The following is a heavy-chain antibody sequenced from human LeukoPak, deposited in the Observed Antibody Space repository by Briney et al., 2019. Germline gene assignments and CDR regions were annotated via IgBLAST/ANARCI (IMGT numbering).Heavy chain of an antibody. V-gene: IGHV3-23*01. D-gene: IGHD3-9*01. CDR1: GFTSSSYA. J-gene: IGHJ6*02. CDR3: AKGRYFDWLDYYGMDV. Sequence: GGSLRLSCAASGFTSSSYAMSWVRQVPGKGLEWVSAISGSGGSTYYADSVKGRFTISGDNSKNTLYLQMNSLRAEDTAVYCCAKGRYFDWLDYYGMDVWGQGTTVTVSS. CDR2: ISGSGGST.